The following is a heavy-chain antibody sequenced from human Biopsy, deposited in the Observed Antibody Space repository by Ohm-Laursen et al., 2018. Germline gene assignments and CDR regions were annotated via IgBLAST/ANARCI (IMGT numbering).Heavy chain of an antibody. CDR1: GGFISSDY. CDR3: ARATNSTGWPYYYFFGMDV. Sequence: GTLSLTCTVSGGFISSDYRSWIRQTPGKGLVWIGYIYYRGSTNYNPSLKSRVTISVDTSKNQFSLRLNSVTPADTAVYYCARATNSTGWPYYYFFGMDVWGQGTTVTVSS. V-gene: IGHV4-59*01. CDR2: IYYRGST. J-gene: IGHJ6*02. D-gene: IGHD2/OR15-2a*01.